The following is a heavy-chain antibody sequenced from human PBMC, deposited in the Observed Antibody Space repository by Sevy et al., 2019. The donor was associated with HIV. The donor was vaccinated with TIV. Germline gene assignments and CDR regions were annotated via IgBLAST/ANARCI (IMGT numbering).Heavy chain of an antibody. CDR1: GFTFSSYA. D-gene: IGHD6-13*01. Sequence: GGSLRLSCAASGFTFSSYAMHWVRQAPGKGLEWVAVISYDGSNKYYADSVKGRFTISRDNSKNTLYLQMNSLRAEDTAVYYCAIDSSSIFDYWGQGTLVTVSS. J-gene: IGHJ4*02. V-gene: IGHV3-30-3*01. CDR3: AIDSSSIFDY. CDR2: ISYDGSNK.